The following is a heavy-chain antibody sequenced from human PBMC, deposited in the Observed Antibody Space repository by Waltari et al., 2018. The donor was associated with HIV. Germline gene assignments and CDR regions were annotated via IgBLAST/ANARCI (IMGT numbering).Heavy chain of an antibody. CDR1: DGPISGRDYY. CDR2: IYYTGTT. CDR3: TRENEDTSDNAFDI. Sequence: QLQLQESGPGLVKPSETLSLTCTVSDGPISGRDYYWGWLRQPPGKGLEWIASIYYTGTTYYNPSLRSRVTMSVDTSKNQFSLKLGSLTAADTAVYYCTRENEDTSDNAFDIWGQGTTVTVSS. J-gene: IGHJ3*02. D-gene: IGHD1-1*01. V-gene: IGHV4-39*07.